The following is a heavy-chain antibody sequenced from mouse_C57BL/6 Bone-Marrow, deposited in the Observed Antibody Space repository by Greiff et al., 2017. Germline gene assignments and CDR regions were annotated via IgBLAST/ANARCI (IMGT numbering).Heavy chain of an antibody. CDR2: IDPSDSYT. V-gene: IGHV1-50*01. D-gene: IGHD3-3*01. Sequence: QVQLQQPGAELVKPGASVKLSCKASGYTFTSYWMQWVKQRPGQGLAWIGEIDPSDSYTNYNQKFKDKATLTVDTSASTAYMQLSSLTSEDSAVYFCARRGDDAYWVQGTQVTVSA. J-gene: IGHJ3*01. CDR1: GYTFTSYW. CDR3: ARRGDDAY.